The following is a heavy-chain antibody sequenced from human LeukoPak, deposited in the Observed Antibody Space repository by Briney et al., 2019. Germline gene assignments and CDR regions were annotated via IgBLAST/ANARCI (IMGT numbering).Heavy chain of an antibody. Sequence: GGSLRLSCAASGFTFSSYWMSWVRQAPGKGLEWVANINQDGSAEKYVDSVKGRFTISRDNAEKSLSLQMNNLRAEDTAVYYCARTDSGSYGYFDLWGRGTLVTVAS. CDR1: GFTFSSYW. D-gene: IGHD1-26*01. J-gene: IGHJ2*01. CDR3: ARTDSGSYGYFDL. CDR2: INQDGSAE. V-gene: IGHV3-7*02.